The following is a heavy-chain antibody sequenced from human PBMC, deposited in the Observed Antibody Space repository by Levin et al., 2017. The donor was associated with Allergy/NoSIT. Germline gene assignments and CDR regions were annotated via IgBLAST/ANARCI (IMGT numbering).Heavy chain of an antibody. CDR3: ARELGSADDY. V-gene: IGHV3-30*04. CDR2: ISYDGRYK. Sequence: GGSLRLSCAASGFIFDNYPFHWVRQAPGKGLEWVTSISYDGRYKYYAESVRGRFTISRDGSKNTLLLHMDSLRTEDTALYYCARELGSADDYWGQGTLVTVSS. D-gene: IGHD7-27*01. J-gene: IGHJ4*02. CDR1: GFIFDNYP.